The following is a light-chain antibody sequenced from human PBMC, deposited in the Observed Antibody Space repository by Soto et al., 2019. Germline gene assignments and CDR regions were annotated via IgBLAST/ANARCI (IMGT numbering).Light chain of an antibody. CDR1: SSDVGGYNY. Sequence: QSVLTQPASVSGSPGQSITISCTGTSSDVGGYNYVSWYQQHPGKAPKLMIYDVNNRPSGVSNRFSGSKSGNTASLTISGLQAEDEADYYCSSYTSSSTLDNYVFGTGTKVTVL. V-gene: IGLV2-14*01. J-gene: IGLJ1*01. CDR2: DVN. CDR3: SSYTSSSTLDNYV.